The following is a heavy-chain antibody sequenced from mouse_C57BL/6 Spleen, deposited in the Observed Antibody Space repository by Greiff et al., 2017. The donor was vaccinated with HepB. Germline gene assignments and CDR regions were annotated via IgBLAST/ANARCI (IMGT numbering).Heavy chain of an antibody. CDR3: ARFKDY. J-gene: IGHJ2*01. V-gene: IGHV1-55*01. CDR1: GYTFTSYW. Sequence: QVQLQQPGAELVKPGASVKMSCKASGYTFTSYWITWVKQRPGQGLEWIGDIYPGSGNTYYNEKFKGKATLTADKSSSTAYMELRSLTSEDSAVYFCARFKDYWGQGTTLTVSS. CDR2: IYPGSGNT.